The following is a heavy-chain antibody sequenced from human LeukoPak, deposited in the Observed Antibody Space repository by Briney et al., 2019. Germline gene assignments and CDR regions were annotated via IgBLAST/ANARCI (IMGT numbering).Heavy chain of an antibody. D-gene: IGHD2-15*01. CDR2: IYYSGST. J-gene: IGHJ6*03. V-gene: IGHV4-39*02. Sequence: PSETLSLTCTVSGGSISSSSYYWGWIRQPPGKGLEWIGSIYYSGSTNYNPSLESRLTISVDTSKNHFSLNLISVTAADTAVYYCARGDYSRNYYFHYMAVWGKGTTVTISS. CDR3: ARGDYSRNYYFHYMAV. CDR1: GGSISSSSYY.